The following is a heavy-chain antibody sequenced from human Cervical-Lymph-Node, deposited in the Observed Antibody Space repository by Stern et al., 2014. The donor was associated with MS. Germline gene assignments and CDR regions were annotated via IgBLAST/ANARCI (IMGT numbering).Heavy chain of an antibody. CDR1: GFIISDHF. V-gene: IGHV3-72*01. Sequence: EVQLVESGGGLVQPGGSLRLSCAASGFIISDHFMDWFRQAPGKGLEWVGRSRSKDHSFTTEYAASVRGRFTISRDESKNSLYLQMNSLKTEDTATYLCARGFRSFDYWGQGTLVTVS. J-gene: IGHJ4*02. CDR3: ARGFRSFDY. CDR2: SRSKDHSFTT.